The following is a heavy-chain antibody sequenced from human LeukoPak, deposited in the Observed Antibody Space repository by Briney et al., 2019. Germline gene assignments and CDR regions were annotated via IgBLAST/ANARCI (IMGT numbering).Heavy chain of an antibody. CDR2: VDTSGST. V-gene: IGHV4-4*07. Sequence: PSETLSLTCTVSGGSISSFYWSWVRQSAGKGLEWIGRVDTSGSTHYNPSLGGRVTMSLDTSKNQFSLNLWSVTAADTAVYYCARGGWQHITDWGQGTLVTVSS. J-gene: IGHJ4*02. CDR3: ARGGWQHITD. CDR1: GGSISSFY. D-gene: IGHD1-14*01.